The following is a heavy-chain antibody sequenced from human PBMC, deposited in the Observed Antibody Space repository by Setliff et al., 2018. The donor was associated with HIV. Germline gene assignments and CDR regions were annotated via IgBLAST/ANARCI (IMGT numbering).Heavy chain of an antibody. D-gene: IGHD6-25*01. CDR2: IYHTGSS. CDR3: ARYSPRGYTPTGPY. Sequence: PSETLSLTCAVYGGSFSGYYWSWIRQPPGNGLEWIGNIYHTGSSYYNPSLNDRATISLDTSKNQFSLKLNSVTAADTAVYYCARYSPRGYTPTGPYWGQGTLVTVSS. J-gene: IGHJ4*02. V-gene: IGHV4-34*01. CDR1: GGSFSGYY.